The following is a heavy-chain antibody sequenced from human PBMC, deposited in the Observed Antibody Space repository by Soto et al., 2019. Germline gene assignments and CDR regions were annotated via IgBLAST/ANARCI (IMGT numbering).Heavy chain of an antibody. J-gene: IGHJ3*02. CDR1: GGTFSSSA. CDR3: ARSETAGHKGFDI. Sequence: QVQLEQSGAEVRKPGSSVKVSCKASGGTFSSSAINWLRQAPGQGPEWMGGIIPTFGTSNYIPKLRGRVTFTADTSTNPACMEVSSLTSEDTAMYYCARSETAGHKGFDIWGEGTMVTVSA. D-gene: IGHD6-19*01. V-gene: IGHV1-69*06. CDR2: IIPTFGTS.